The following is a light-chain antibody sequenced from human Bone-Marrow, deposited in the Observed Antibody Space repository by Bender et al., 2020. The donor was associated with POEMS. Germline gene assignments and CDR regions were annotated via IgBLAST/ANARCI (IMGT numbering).Light chain of an antibody. CDR1: NIGRKT. J-gene: IGLJ2*01. Sequence: SYVLTQPHSVSVAPGQTAAITCGGDNIGRKTVHWYQQKPGQAPVLVVYDDRDRPTGIPERFSGSNSGNTATLTISGTQAMDEADYFCQAWHSSTMIFGGGTKLTVL. CDR2: DDR. V-gene: IGLV3-21*02. CDR3: QAWHSSTMI.